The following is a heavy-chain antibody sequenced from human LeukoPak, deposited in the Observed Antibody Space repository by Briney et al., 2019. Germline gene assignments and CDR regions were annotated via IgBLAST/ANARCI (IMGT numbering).Heavy chain of an antibody. D-gene: IGHD5-18*01. CDR2: ISGSGGST. V-gene: IGHV3-23*01. CDR1: GFTFNSYW. Sequence: GGSLRLSCAASGFTFNSYWMSWVRQAPGKGLEWVSAISGSGGSTYYADSVKGRFTISRDNSKNTLYLQMNSLRAEDTAVYYCAKEGYSYGKVDYWGQGTLVTASS. CDR3: AKEGYSYGKVDY. J-gene: IGHJ4*02.